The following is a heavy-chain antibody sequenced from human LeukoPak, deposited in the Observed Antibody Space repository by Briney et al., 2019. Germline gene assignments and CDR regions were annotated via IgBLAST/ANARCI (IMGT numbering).Heavy chain of an antibody. J-gene: IGHJ4*02. CDR2: ISGSGDTT. CDR1: GSTFSSYA. V-gene: IGHV3-23*01. Sequence: GGSLRLSCVASGSTFSSYAMSWVRQAPGKGLEWVSAISGSGDTTYYADSVKGRFTISRDNSKNTLYLQMNSLRAEDTAAYYCAKAMIVVVITAFDYWGQGTLVTVSS. D-gene: IGHD3-22*01. CDR3: AKAMIVVVITAFDY.